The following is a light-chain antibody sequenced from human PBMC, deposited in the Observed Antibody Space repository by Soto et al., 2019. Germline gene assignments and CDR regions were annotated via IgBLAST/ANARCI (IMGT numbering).Light chain of an antibody. CDR2: DNN. J-gene: IGLJ2*01. Sequence: QSVLTQPPSVSAAPGQKVTISCSGSNSNIGNNYVSWYQQLPGTAPKLLIYDNNNRPSGIPDRFSGSKSGTSGTLGITGLQTGDEANYYCATWDSNLSAVIFGGGTKLTVL. CDR3: ATWDSNLSAVI. V-gene: IGLV1-51*01. CDR1: NSNIGNNY.